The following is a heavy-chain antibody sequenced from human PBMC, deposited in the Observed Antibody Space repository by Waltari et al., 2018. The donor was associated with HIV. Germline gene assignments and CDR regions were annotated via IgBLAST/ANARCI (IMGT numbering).Heavy chain of an antibody. V-gene: IGHV3-7*01. D-gene: IGHD3-16*01. J-gene: IGHJ4*02. Sequence: EVLLVQSGGDLVQPGESLRPTCAASGFTLSTYWMTWVRQAPGKGLEWVATINQDGSENYYVDSVKGRFIISRDNAWTSLSLEMNNLRAEDTAVYYCARDHESGAGMYYFSHWGQGSLVTVSS. CDR2: INQDGSEN. CDR3: ARDHESGAGMYYFSH. CDR1: GFTLSTYW.